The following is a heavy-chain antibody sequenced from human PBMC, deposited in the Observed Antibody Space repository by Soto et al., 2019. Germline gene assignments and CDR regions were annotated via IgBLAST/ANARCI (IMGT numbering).Heavy chain of an antibody. CDR2: IIPIFGTA. D-gene: IGHD3-16*01. J-gene: IGHJ6*02. Sequence: SVKVSCKASGGTISSNASSWVRQAPGQGLEWMGGIIPIFGTANYAQKFQGRVTITADESTSTAYMELSSLRSEDTAVYYCARAAPRELVVLGGNYYYGMDVWGQGTTVTVSS. CDR3: ARAAPRELVVLGGNYYYGMDV. CDR1: GGTISSNA. V-gene: IGHV1-69*13.